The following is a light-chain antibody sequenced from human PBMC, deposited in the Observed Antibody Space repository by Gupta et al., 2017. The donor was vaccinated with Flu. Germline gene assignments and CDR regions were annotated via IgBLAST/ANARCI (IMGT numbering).Light chain of an antibody. V-gene: IGLV2-14*03. CDR2: DVN. Sequence: SINISCTGSSSDVGNYDYVAWYQQHAGKAPKLIIHDVNQRPSGISNRFSGSKSGLTASLTITGLQTDDEADYYCSSYTTSSTEVFGSGTKVTVL. CDR3: SSYTTSSTEV. J-gene: IGLJ1*01. CDR1: SSDVGNYDY.